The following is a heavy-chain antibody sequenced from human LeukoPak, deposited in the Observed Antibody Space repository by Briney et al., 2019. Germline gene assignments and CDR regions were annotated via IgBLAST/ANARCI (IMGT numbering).Heavy chain of an antibody. D-gene: IGHD3-16*01. CDR3: ASWGVLDY. J-gene: IGHJ4*02. CDR2: IHTSGSA. V-gene: IGHV4-61*02. CDR1: GGSVSAGGSF. Sequence: KSSETLSLTCTVSGGSVSAGGSFWTWIRQPAGKGPEWIGRIHTSGSANYNPPFKSRVSMSVDPSRNQFSLKLTSVTAADTAVYYCASWGVLDYWGQGTLVTVSS.